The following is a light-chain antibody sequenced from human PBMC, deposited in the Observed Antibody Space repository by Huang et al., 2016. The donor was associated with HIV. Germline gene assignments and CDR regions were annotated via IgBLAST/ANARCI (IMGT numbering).Light chain of an antibody. CDR1: QNIDSW. Sequence: DIQMTQSPSTLSASVGDRVTITCRASQNIDSWLAWYQQKPGKAPKLLIYGASSLESGVPTRFSRSGSGTEFTLTISSLQPDNFATYYCHQYYTYPWTFGQGTKVEIK. J-gene: IGKJ1*01. V-gene: IGKV1-5*01. CDR3: HQYYTYPWT. CDR2: GAS.